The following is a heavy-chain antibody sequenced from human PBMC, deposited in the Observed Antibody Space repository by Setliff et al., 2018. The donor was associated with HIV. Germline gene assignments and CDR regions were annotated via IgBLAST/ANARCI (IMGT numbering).Heavy chain of an antibody. Sequence: SETLSLTCTVSGDSISTDYWTWIRQPPGKGLEWIGHIYYSGSTNYNPSLKGRVTISVDTSRNQFSLNLSSVTAADTAVYYCARVAMVRGVIPPDFDYYYYYMDVWGKGTTVTVSS. CDR3: ARVAMVRGVIPPDFDYYYYYMDV. D-gene: IGHD3-10*01. CDR2: IYYSGST. V-gene: IGHV4-59*01. CDR1: GDSISTDY. J-gene: IGHJ6*03.